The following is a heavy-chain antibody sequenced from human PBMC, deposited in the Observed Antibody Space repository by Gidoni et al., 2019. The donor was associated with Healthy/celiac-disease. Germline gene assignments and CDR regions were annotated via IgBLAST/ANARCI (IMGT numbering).Heavy chain of an antibody. V-gene: IGHV1-69*19. D-gene: IGHD6-6*01. Sequence: QVQLVQSGAEVKKPGSSVKVSCKASGGTFSSYAISWVRQAPGQGLEWMGGIIPIFGTANYAQKFQGRVTITADESTSTAYMELSSLRSEDTAVYYCARSQAVNSSSSLFYYYGMDVWGQGTTVTVSS. J-gene: IGHJ6*02. CDR2: IIPIFGTA. CDR3: ARSQAVNSSSSLFYYYGMDV. CDR1: GGTFSSYA.